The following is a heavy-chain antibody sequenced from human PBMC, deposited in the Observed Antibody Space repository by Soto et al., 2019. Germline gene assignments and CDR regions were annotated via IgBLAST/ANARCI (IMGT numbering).Heavy chain of an antibody. V-gene: IGHV1-46*01. Sequence: ASVKVSCKASGYTFTSYYMHWVRQAPGQGLEWMGIINPSGGSTSYAQKFQGRVTMTRDTSTSTVYMELSSLRSEDTAVYYCARDQDIVVVPAAIGSYYYGMDVWGQGTTVTV. D-gene: IGHD2-2*01. J-gene: IGHJ6*02. CDR2: INPSGGST. CDR3: ARDQDIVVVPAAIGSYYYGMDV. CDR1: GYTFTSYY.